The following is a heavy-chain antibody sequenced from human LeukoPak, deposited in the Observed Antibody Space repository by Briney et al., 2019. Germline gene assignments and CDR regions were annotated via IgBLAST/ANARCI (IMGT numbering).Heavy chain of an antibody. D-gene: IGHD6-19*01. CDR1: GYTFTGYY. J-gene: IGHJ4*02. V-gene: IGHV1-2*04. CDR3: ARDPEIPGYSSGWYFDY. CDR2: INPNSGGT. Sequence: ASVKVSCKASGYTFTGYYMHWVRQAPGQGLEWMGWINPNSGGTNYAQKFQGWDTMTRDTSISTAYMELSRLRSDDTAVYYCARDPEIPGYSSGWYFDYWGQGTLVTVSS.